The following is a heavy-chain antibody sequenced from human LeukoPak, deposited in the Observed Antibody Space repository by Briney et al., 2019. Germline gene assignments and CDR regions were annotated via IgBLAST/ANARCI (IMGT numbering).Heavy chain of an antibody. D-gene: IGHD6-13*01. Sequence: PSEILSLTCTVSGDSVRSYYWSWIRQPPGQGLEWLGHINDRGSTNYNPSLQGRVTISIDTSKNQFSLKVNSVTAADTAVYYCVRDSRYGSGWFEDGLDFWGQGTTVTVS. CDR2: INDRGST. V-gene: IGHV4-59*02. J-gene: IGHJ6*02. CDR1: GDSVRSYY. CDR3: VRDSRYGSGWFEDGLDF.